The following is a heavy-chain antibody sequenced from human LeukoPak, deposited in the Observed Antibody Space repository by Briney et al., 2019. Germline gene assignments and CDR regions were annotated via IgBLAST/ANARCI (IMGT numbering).Heavy chain of an antibody. Sequence: QPGGSLRLSCAASGFTFTGHNMNWVRQAPGKGLEWVAYISISSGTIYYADSVKGRFSISRDNAKSSLYLQMNSLRAEDTAVYYCARQLRPPYYGMDVWGQGTTVTVSS. CDR2: ISISSGTI. CDR3: ARQLRPPYYGMDV. CDR1: GFTFTGHN. J-gene: IGHJ6*02. D-gene: IGHD4-17*01. V-gene: IGHV3-48*04.